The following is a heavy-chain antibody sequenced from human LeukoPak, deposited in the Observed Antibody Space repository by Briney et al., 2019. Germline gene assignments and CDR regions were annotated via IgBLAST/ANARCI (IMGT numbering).Heavy chain of an antibody. J-gene: IGHJ6*03. V-gene: IGHV3-20*04. CDR2: INWNGGST. D-gene: IGHD4-17*01. CDR1: GFTFDDYG. CDR3: ARVGGDYFDYYYYYMDV. Sequence: GGSLRLSCAASGFTFDDYGMSWVRQAPGKGLEWVSGINWNGGSTGYADSVKGRFTISRDNAKNSLYLQMNSLRAEDTALYYCARVGGDYFDYYYYYMDVWGKGTTVTVSS.